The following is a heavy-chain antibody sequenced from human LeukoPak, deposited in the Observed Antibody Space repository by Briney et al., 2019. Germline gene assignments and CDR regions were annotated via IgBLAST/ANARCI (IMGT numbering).Heavy chain of an antibody. Sequence: PSETLSLTCGVSGGPFSGYFWSWIRQSSGKGLEWIGEIHNSGTTNYNPSLNSRVTISEDTSENQFYLNLSSVSAADTAVYYCARRYYYNLGSFPFDFWGQGTLVTVSS. CDR1: GGPFSGYF. V-gene: IGHV4-34*01. D-gene: IGHD3-10*01. CDR3: ARRYYYNLGSFPFDF. J-gene: IGHJ4*02. CDR2: IHNSGTT.